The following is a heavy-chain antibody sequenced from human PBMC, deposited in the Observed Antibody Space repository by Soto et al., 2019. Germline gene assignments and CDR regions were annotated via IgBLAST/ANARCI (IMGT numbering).Heavy chain of an antibody. Sequence: SETLSLTCAVSGGSISSGGYSWSWIRQPPGKGLEWIGYIYHSGSTYYNPSLKSRVTISVDRSKNQFSLKLSSVTAADTAVYYCARGPTYYYDSSGYPPSWFDPWGQGTLVTVSS. V-gene: IGHV4-30-2*01. J-gene: IGHJ5*02. CDR3: ARGPTYYYDSSGYPPSWFDP. CDR1: GGSISSGGYS. D-gene: IGHD3-22*01. CDR2: IYHSGST.